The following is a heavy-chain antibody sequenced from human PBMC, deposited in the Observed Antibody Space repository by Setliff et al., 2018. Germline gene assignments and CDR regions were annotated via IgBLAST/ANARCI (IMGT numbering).Heavy chain of an antibody. Sequence: SETLSLTCTVSGGSISSHYWSWIRQPPGKGLEWIGSIYYSGSTYYNPSLKSRVTISVDTSKNQFSLKLSSVTAADTAVYYCARGTSGYLSYWGQGTLVTVSS. V-gene: IGHV4-59*08. J-gene: IGHJ4*02. CDR1: GGSISSHY. D-gene: IGHD3-22*01. CDR2: IYYSGST. CDR3: ARGTSGYLSY.